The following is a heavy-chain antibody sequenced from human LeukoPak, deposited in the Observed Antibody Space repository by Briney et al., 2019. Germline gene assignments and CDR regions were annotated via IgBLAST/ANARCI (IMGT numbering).Heavy chain of an antibody. CDR1: GGSISSSSYY. Sequence: SETLSLTCTVSGGSISSSSYYWGWIRQPPGKGLEWIGSIYYSGSTYYNPSLESRVTVSLDKSKNQLSLNLTSVTAADTAVYYCSRENGAFSPFGYWGQGTLVTV. CDR2: IYYSGST. J-gene: IGHJ4*02. D-gene: IGHD2-8*01. CDR3: SRENGAFSPFGY. V-gene: IGHV4-39*07.